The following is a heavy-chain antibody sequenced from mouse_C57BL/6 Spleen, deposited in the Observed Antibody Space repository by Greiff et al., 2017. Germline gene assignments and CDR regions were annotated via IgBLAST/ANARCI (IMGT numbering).Heavy chain of an antibody. Sequence: QVQLQQSGAELVKPGASVKISCKASGYAFSSYWMNWVKQRPGKGLEGIGQIYPGDGDTNYNGKFKGKATLTADKSSSTAYMQLSSLTSEDSAVYFCARWRSGSGYYFDYWGQGTTLTVSS. CDR3: ARWRSGSGYYFDY. V-gene: IGHV1-80*01. J-gene: IGHJ2*01. D-gene: IGHD3-2*02. CDR2: IYPGDGDT. CDR1: GYAFSSYW.